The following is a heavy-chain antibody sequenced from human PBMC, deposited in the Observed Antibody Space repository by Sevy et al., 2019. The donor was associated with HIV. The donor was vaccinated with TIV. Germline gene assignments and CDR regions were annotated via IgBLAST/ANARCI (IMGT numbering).Heavy chain of an antibody. CDR1: GFTFSSYG. J-gene: IGHJ4*02. V-gene: IGHV3-33*01. Sequence: GGSLRLSCAASGFTFSSYGMHWVRQAPGKGLEWVAVIWYDGSNKYYADSVKGRFIISRDNSKNTLYLQMNSLRAEDTAVYYCARDLAAAGPGDYWGQGTLVTVSS. D-gene: IGHD6-13*01. CDR2: IWYDGSNK. CDR3: ARDLAAAGPGDY.